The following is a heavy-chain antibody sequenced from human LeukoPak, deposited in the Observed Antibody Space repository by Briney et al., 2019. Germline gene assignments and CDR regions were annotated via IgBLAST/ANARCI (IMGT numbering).Heavy chain of an antibody. CDR2: INSDGSGT. CDR1: GFTFSTYW. J-gene: IGHJ3*02. Sequence: PGGSLRLSCAAPGFTFSTYWMHWVRQAPGKGLVWVSRINSDGSGTSYADSVKGRFTISRDNAKNTLYLQMNSLRAEDTAVYYCARDTPPAYCGGDCYYTFDIWGQGTMVTVSS. V-gene: IGHV3-74*01. D-gene: IGHD2-21*02. CDR3: ARDTPPAYCGGDCYYTFDI.